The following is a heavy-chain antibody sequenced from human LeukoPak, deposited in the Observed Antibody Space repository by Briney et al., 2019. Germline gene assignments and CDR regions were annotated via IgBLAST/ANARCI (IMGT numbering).Heavy chain of an antibody. CDR2: FDPEDGET. V-gene: IGHV1-24*01. J-gene: IGHJ4*02. D-gene: IGHD5-12*01. Sequence: ASVKVSCKVSGYTLTELSMHWVRQAPGKGLEWMGGFDPEDGETIYAQKFQGRVTMTGDTSTDTAYMELSSLRSEDTAVYYCATDRSGYDYWGQGTLVTVSS. CDR3: ATDRSGYDY. CDR1: GYTLTELS.